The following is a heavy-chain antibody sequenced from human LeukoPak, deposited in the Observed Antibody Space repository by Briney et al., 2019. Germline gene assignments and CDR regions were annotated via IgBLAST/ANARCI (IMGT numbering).Heavy chain of an antibody. D-gene: IGHD2-2*02. V-gene: IGHV4-38-2*01. CDR2: IYYSGST. CDR3: ARRPCSSTSCYRNGFDP. CDR1: GYSISSGYY. Sequence: PSETLSLTCAVSGYSISSGYYWGWIRQPPGRGLEWIGSIYYSGSTYYNPSLKSRVTISVDTSKNQFSLKLSSVTAAGTAVYYCARRPCSSTSCYRNGFDPWGQGTLVTVSS. J-gene: IGHJ5*02.